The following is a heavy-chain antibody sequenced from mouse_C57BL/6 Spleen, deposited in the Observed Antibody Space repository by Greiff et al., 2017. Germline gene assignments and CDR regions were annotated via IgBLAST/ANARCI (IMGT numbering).Heavy chain of an antibody. CDR2: LYPRDGST. D-gene: IGHD2-10*01. CDR1: GYTFTSYD. Sequence: VQLQESGPELVKPGASVTLSCKASGYTFTSYDINWVKQRPGQGLEWICWLYPRDGSTKYNEKFKGKATLPVDTSSSTAYMELHSLTSEDSAVYFCARERPTPAMDYWGQGTAVTVSS. CDR3: ARERPTPAMDY. J-gene: IGHJ4*01. V-gene: IGHV1-85*01.